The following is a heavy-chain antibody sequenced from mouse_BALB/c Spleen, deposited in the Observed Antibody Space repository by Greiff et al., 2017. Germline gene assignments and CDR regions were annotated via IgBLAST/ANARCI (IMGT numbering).Heavy chain of an antibody. V-gene: IGHV5-4*02. CDR3: ARHYYGSSYAMDY. CDR1: GFTFSDYY. J-gene: IGHJ4*01. CDR2: ISDGGSYT. Sequence: EVQLVESGGGLVKPGGSLKLSCAASGFTFSDYYMYWVRQTPEKRLEWVATISDGGSYTYYPDSVKGRFTISRDNAKNNLYLQMSSLKSEDTAMYYCARHYYGSSYAMDYWGQGTSVTVAS. D-gene: IGHD1-1*01.